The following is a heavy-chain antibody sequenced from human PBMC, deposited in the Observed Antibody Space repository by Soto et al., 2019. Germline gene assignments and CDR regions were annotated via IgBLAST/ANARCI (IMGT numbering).Heavy chain of an antibody. CDR3: ARGSWRSSSWPGWFDP. J-gene: IGHJ5*02. V-gene: IGHV4-34*01. Sequence: QVQLQQWGAGLLKPSETLSLTCAVYGGSFSGYYWSWIRQPPGKGLEWIGEINHSGSTNYNPSLKSRVTISVDTSKNQFSLKLSSVTAADTAVYYCARGSWRSSSWPGWFDPWGQGTLVTVSS. D-gene: IGHD6-13*01. CDR2: INHSGST. CDR1: GGSFSGYY.